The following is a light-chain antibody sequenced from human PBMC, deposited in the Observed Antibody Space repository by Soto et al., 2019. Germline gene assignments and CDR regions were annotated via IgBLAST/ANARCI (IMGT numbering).Light chain of an antibody. V-gene: IGKV1-5*01. CDR3: QQYKSYSPRT. J-gene: IGKJ1*01. CDR2: DAS. CDR1: QSISSW. Sequence: DIQMTQSPSTLSASVGDRVTITCRASQSISSWLAWYQQKPGKAPKLLIYDASTLESGVPSRFSGGGSGTEFTLTISDLQPDDFATYYCQQYKSYSPRTFGQGTKVDIK.